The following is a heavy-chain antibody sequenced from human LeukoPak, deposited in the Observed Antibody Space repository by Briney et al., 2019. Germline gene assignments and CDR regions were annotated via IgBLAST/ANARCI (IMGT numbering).Heavy chain of an antibody. CDR2: IFHSERT. CDR1: GDSISSSNW. CDR3: ARGHGFERGAFDI. J-gene: IGHJ3*02. Sequence: SETLSLTCAVSGDSISSSNWWHWVRQPPGKGLEWIGEIFHSERTNYTPSLRSRVSMSVDTSRNQFSLRLSSVTAADTAMYYCARGHGFERGAFDIWGQGTMVTVSA. D-gene: IGHD3-10*01. V-gene: IGHV4-4*02.